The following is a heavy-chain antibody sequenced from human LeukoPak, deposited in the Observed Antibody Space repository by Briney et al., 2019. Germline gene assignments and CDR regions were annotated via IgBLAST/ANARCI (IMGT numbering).Heavy chain of an antibody. D-gene: IGHD6-13*01. CDR2: IYSTGST. Sequence: PSETLSLTCTVSGXSINFYYWSWIRQPAGKGLEWMGRIYSTGSTNYSPSLKSRVTMSVDKSKNQFSLNLSSVTAADTAVYYCARGIADPYSFDSWGQGTLVTVSS. CDR3: ARGIADPYSFDS. CDR1: GXSINFYY. V-gene: IGHV4-4*07. J-gene: IGHJ4*02.